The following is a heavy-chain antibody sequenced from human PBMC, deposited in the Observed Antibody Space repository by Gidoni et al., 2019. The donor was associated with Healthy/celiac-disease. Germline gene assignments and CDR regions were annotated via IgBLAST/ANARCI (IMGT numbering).Heavy chain of an antibody. CDR3: TTTYDYGDFVDY. Sequence: EVQLVESGGGLVKPGGSLRLSCSASGFPFSNAWMSWVRQAPGKGLEWVGRIKSKTDGGTTDYAAPVKGRFTISRDDSKNTLYLQMNSLKTEDTAVYYCTTTYDYGDFVDYWGQGTLVTVSS. D-gene: IGHD4-17*01. J-gene: IGHJ4*02. V-gene: IGHV3-15*01. CDR2: IKSKTDGGTT. CDR1: GFPFSNAW.